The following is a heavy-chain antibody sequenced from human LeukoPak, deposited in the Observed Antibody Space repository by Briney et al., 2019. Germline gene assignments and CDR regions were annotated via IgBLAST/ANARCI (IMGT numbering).Heavy chain of an antibody. V-gene: IGHV3-48*03. J-gene: IGHJ4*02. Sequence: AGGSLRLSCAASGFSFSNFEMNWVRQAPGKGLGWVSYISSSGSFIYYADSVKGRFTISRDNAKNSPYLQMNSLRAEDTAVYYCVRDKGWDWGQGTLVTVSS. CDR2: ISSSGSFI. CDR1: GFSFSNFE. D-gene: IGHD3-16*01. CDR3: VRDKGWD.